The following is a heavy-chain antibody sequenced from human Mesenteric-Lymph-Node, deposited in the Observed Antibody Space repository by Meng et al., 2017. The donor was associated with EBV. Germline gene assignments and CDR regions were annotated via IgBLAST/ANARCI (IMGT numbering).Heavy chain of an antibody. CDR3: GGGYISGVPDFDY. Sequence: QRIPWGEGLLKPSEALSLTCAVSGGSFSGFYWSWIRQSPGKGLEWIGEINHRRDTNYHPSLKSRVTISLDASKNQFSLKLTSVTAADTAVYYCGGGYISGVPDFDYWGQGTLVTVSS. CDR2: INHRRDT. V-gene: IGHV4-34*02. D-gene: IGHD3-10*01. J-gene: IGHJ4*02. CDR1: GGSFSGFY.